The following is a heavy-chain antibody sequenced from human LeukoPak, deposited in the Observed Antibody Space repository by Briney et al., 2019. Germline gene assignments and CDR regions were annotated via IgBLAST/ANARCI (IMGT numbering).Heavy chain of an antibody. CDR2: IYYSGST. CDR3: AKQRANWGSDYFDY. J-gene: IGHJ4*02. D-gene: IGHD7-27*01. Sequence: SQTLSLTCTVSGGSISSGDYYWSWIRQPPGKGLEWIGYIYYSGSTYYNPSLKSRVTISVDTSKNQFSLKLSSVTAADTAVYYCAKQRANWGSDYFDYWGKGTLVTVSS. V-gene: IGHV4-30-4*08. CDR1: GGSISSGDYY.